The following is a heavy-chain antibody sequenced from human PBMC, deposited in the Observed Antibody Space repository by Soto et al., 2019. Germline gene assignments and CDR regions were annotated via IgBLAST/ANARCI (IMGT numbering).Heavy chain of an antibody. Sequence: QVQLVQSGAEVNKPWASMKVSYKASGYAFTSYGISWVRQAPGQGLEWMGWINPYNGNTNYAQKLQGRVTMTTDTSTNTAYMELRSLRSDDTAVYYCARDWFGIDYWGQGTLVTVSS. CDR1: GYAFTSYG. D-gene: IGHD3-16*01. J-gene: IGHJ4*02. CDR2: INPYNGNT. CDR3: ARDWFGIDY. V-gene: IGHV1-18*01.